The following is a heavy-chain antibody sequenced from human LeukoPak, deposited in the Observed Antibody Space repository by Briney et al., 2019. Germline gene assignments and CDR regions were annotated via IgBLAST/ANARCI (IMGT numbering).Heavy chain of an antibody. J-gene: IGHJ4*02. V-gene: IGHV3-11*06. CDR1: GFTFSDYY. Sequence: GGSLRLSCAASGFTFSDYYMSWIRQAPGKGLEWVSYISSSSSYTNYADSVKGRFTISRDNAKNSLYLQMNSLRAEDTAVYYCASGGRYCSSTSWFDYWGQGTLVTVSS. CDR2: ISSSSSYT. D-gene: IGHD2-2*01. CDR3: ASGGRYCSSTSWFDY.